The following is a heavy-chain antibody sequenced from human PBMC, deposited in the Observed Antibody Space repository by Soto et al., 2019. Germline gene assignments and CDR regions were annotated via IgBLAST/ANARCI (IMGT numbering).Heavy chain of an antibody. J-gene: IGHJ4*02. CDR2: VNWDDTRT. D-gene: IGHD5-12*01. CDR1: GFIFDDYG. CDR3: ARACGYSGFEPPDY. V-gene: IGHV3-20*01. Sequence: EVQVVESVGGVVRPGGSLRLSCAASGFIFDDYGMTWVRQAPGKVLEWISGVNWDDTRTGYADSVKGRFTVSRYNAKNSLYLQMNSLRAEDTALYHCARACGYSGFEPPDYWGQGTLVTVSS.